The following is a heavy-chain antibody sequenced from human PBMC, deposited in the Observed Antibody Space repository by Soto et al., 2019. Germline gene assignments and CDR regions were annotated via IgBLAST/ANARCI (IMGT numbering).Heavy chain of an antibody. CDR3: ARDEGRIAVAGYYYYYGMDV. D-gene: IGHD6-19*01. CDR2: IYSGGST. Sequence: QVQLVESGGGVVQPGRSLRLSCAASGFTFSSSGMHWVRQAPGKGLEWVAVIYSGGSTYYADSVKGRFTISRDNSKNTLYLQMNSLRAEDTAVYYCARDEGRIAVAGYYYYYGMDVWGQGTTVTVSS. CDR1: GFTFSSSG. V-gene: IGHV3-NL1*01. J-gene: IGHJ6*02.